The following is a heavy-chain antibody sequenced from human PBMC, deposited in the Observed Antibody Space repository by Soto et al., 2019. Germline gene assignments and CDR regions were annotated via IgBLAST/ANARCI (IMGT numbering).Heavy chain of an antibody. CDR1: GYIFVNYG. J-gene: IGHJ6*02. CDR3: VMVDNYVTPTPQDV. Sequence: QVQLVQSGDEVKKPGASVKVSCKASGYIFVNYGIAWVRQAPGQGLEWMGWISPYTGNTHSTTKVQGRLTMSTDTSTSTAYMDLGSLTSDDTAVYYCVMVDNYVTPTPQDVWGQGTTVTVSS. D-gene: IGHD3-16*01. V-gene: IGHV1-18*01. CDR2: ISPYTGNT.